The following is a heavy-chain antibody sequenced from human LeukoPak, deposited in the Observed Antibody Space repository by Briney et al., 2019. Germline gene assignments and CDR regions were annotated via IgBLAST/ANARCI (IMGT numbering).Heavy chain of an antibody. CDR3: AVSTYSSGWYYFDY. D-gene: IGHD6-19*01. J-gene: IGHJ4*02. V-gene: IGHV3-23*01. Sequence: SGGSLRLSCAASGFTFSSYGMSWVRQAPGKGLEWVSAISGSGGSTYYADSVKGRFTISRDNSKNTLYLQMNSLRAEDTAVYYCAVSTYSSGWYYFDYWGQGTLVTVSS. CDR2: ISGSGGST. CDR1: GFTFSSYG.